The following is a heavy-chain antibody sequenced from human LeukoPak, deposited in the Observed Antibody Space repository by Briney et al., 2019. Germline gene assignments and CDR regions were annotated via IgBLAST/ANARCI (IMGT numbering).Heavy chain of an antibody. CDR1: GFTFSSYG. CDR3: ARGPHWVDGLQTWLLRDY. J-gene: IGHJ4*02. Sequence: GGSLRLSCAASGFTFSSYGMHWVRQAPGKGLEWLATIWYDGSNKYYVDSVKGRFTISRDNSKSTLHLQMNSLRAEDTAVYYCARGPHWVDGLQTWLLRDYWGQGTLVTVSS. CDR2: IWYDGSNK. D-gene: IGHD3-22*01. V-gene: IGHV3-33*08.